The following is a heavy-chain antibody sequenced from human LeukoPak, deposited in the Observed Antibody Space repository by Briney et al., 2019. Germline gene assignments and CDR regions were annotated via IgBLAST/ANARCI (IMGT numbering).Heavy chain of an antibody. J-gene: IGHJ4*02. V-gene: IGHV3-23*01. CDR1: GFTFSNYG. D-gene: IGHD1-26*01. CDR2: FGSGGNT. Sequence: PGASLRLSCTASGFTFSNYGMTWVRLAPGKGLEWVSTFGSGGNTYYADSVKGRFTISKDTSKNTLFLQMNTLRVEDTAMYYCAKRGIRGNYYFYSWGQGTLVTVSS. CDR3: AKRGIRGNYYFYS.